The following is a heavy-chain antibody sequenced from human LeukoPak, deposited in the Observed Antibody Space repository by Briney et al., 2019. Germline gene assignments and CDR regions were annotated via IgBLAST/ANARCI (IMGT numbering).Heavy chain of an antibody. CDR2: IYSSVNS. J-gene: IGHJ5*02. D-gene: IGHD1-1*01. Sequence: SETLSLTCTVSGGSISGYYWSWIRQPAGKGLEWIGRIYSSVNSNYNPSPKSRVTMSIDTSKNQFSLKVSSVTAADTAVYYCARDLGRGFDPWGQGTLVTVSS. V-gene: IGHV4-4*07. CDR3: ARDLGRGFDP. CDR1: GGSISGYY.